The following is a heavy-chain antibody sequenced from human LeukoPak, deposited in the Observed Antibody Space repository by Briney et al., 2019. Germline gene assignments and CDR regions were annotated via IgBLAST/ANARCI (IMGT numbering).Heavy chain of an antibody. CDR3: ARVGGWSRYYYDSSGYHDAFDI. D-gene: IGHD3-22*01. Sequence: GASVKVSCKASGGTFSSYAISWVRQAPGQGLEWMGKIIPILGIANYAQKFQGRVTITADKSTSTAYMELSSLRSEDTAVYYCARVGGWSRYYYDSSGYHDAFDIWGQGTMVTVSS. V-gene: IGHV1-69*04. CDR1: GGTFSSYA. CDR2: IIPILGIA. J-gene: IGHJ3*02.